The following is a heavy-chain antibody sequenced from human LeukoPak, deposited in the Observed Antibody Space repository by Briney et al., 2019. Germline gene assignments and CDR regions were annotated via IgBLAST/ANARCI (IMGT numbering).Heavy chain of an antibody. J-gene: IGHJ5*02. CDR3: ARGRSGSYLSCLDP. D-gene: IGHD3-10*01. CDR2: INPNSGGT. Sequence: ASVKVSCKASGYTFTGYYIHWARQAPGQGLECMGWINPNSGGTNYAQKFQGRVTMTRDTSISTAYMELSRLRSKDTAVYHCARGRSGSYLSCLDPWGQGTLVTVSS. V-gene: IGHV1-2*02. CDR1: GYTFTGYY.